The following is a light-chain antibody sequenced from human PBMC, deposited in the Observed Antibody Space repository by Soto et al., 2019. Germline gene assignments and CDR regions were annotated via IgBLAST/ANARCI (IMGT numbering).Light chain of an antibody. Sequence: DIQMTQAPASLSASVGDRVTITCRASQTIDTHLNWYQQNPGKAPKLLIFAASYLQDGVPSRFSGSGSGTDFALTISSLEPEDFAPYYCHQCHIIAPTFGWGTKVEIK. CDR2: AAS. V-gene: IGKV1-39*01. J-gene: IGKJ4*01. CDR1: QTIDTH. CDR3: HQCHIIAPT.